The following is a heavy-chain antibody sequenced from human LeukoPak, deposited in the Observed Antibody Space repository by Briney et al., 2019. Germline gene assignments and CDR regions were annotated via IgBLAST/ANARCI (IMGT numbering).Heavy chain of an antibody. Sequence: PGGSLRLSCAASGFTFSSYGMHWVRQAPGKGLVWVGVIWYDGSNKYYAASVKGRFTISRDNSKNTLYLQMNSLRAEDTAVYYCAKDVYCSGGSCDPYWGQGTLVTVSS. CDR2: IWYDGSNK. D-gene: IGHD2-15*01. V-gene: IGHV3-33*06. CDR1: GFTFSSYG. CDR3: AKDVYCSGGSCDPY. J-gene: IGHJ4*02.